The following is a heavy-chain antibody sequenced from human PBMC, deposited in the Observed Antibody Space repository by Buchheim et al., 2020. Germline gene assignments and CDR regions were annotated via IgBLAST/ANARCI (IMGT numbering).Heavy chain of an antibody. Sequence: QVQLQESGPGLVKPSENLSLTCTVSGGSISSYYWSWIRQPPGKGLEWIGYIYYSGSTNYNPSLKSRVTISVDTSKNQFSLKLSSVTAADTAVYYCARSLYYYDSSGYLDYWGQGTL. J-gene: IGHJ4*02. CDR2: IYYSGST. CDR3: ARSLYYYDSSGYLDY. CDR1: GGSISSYY. D-gene: IGHD3-22*01. V-gene: IGHV4-59*01.